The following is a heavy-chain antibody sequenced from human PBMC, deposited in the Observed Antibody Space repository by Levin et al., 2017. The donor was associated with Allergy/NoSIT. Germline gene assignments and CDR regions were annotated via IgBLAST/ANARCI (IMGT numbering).Heavy chain of an antibody. V-gene: IGHV4-59*01. CDR1: GGSISSYY. D-gene: IGHD2-15*01. Sequence: SETLSLTCTVSGGSISSYYWSWIRQSPGKGLEWIGYIIDSGATNYNPSLQSRVAISLDTSKNQFSLTLWAVTAADTAVYDCARGLKVVVVLRVIRGSHYSFYGMDVWGQGTTVTVSS. CDR2: IIDSGAT. CDR3: ARGLKVVVVLRVIRGSHYSFYGMDV. J-gene: IGHJ6*02.